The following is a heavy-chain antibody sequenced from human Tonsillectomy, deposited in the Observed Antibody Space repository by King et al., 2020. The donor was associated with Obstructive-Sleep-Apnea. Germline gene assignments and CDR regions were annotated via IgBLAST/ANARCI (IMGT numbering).Heavy chain of an antibody. Sequence: VQLVESGGGVVQPGRSLRLSCAASEFTFSSYAMHWVRQAPGKGLEWVSVVSFDGNNEYYADSVKGRFTISRDNSKNTLFLHMNSLRAEDTAVYYCARGLWFGELSPLGNWGQGTLVTVSS. D-gene: IGHD3-10*01. J-gene: IGHJ4*02. CDR2: VSFDGNNE. V-gene: IGHV3-30*04. CDR1: EFTFSSYA. CDR3: ARGLWFGELSPLGN.